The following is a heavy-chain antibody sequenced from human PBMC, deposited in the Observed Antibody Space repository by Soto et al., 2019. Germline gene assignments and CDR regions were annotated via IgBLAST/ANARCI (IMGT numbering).Heavy chain of an antibody. CDR3: AGYCSGGSCYSHYYYGMDV. J-gene: IGHJ6*02. V-gene: IGHV1-18*01. CDR2: ISAYNGNT. Sequence: ASVKVSCKASGYTFTSYGISWVRQAPGQGLEWMGWISAYNGNTNYAQKLQGRVTMTTDTSTSTAYMELRSLRSDDTAVYYCAGYCSGGSCYSHYYYGMDVWGQGTTVT. CDR1: GYTFTSYG. D-gene: IGHD2-15*01.